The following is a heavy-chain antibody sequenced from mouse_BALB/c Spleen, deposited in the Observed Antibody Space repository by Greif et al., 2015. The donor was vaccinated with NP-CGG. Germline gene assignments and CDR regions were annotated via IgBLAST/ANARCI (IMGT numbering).Heavy chain of an antibody. V-gene: IGHV1-69*02. D-gene: IGHD2-4*01. CDR3: TRYDYDGAMDY. Sequence: QVQLQQSGAELVRPGASVKLSCKASGYTFTSYWINWVKQRPGQGLEWIGNIYPSDSYTNYNQKFKDKATLTVDKSSSTAYMQLSSPTSEDSAAYYCTRYDYDGAMDYWGQGTSVTVSS. CDR1: GYTFTSYW. J-gene: IGHJ4*01. CDR2: IYPSDSYT.